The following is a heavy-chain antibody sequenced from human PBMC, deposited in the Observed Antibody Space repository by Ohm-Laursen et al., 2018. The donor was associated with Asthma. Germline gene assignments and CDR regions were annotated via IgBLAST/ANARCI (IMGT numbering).Heavy chain of an antibody. Sequence: TLSLTCSVSGGSFSGFYWSWIRQHPGKGLEWIGYIYYSGSTYYNPSLKSRVTISVDTSKNQFSLKLSSVTAADTAVYYCARAINTPLYCSGGSCYGEWFDYWGQGTLVTVSS. CDR3: ARAINTPLYCSGGSCYGEWFDY. D-gene: IGHD2-15*01. CDR2: IYYSGST. CDR1: GGSFSGFY. V-gene: IGHV4-31*03. J-gene: IGHJ4*02.